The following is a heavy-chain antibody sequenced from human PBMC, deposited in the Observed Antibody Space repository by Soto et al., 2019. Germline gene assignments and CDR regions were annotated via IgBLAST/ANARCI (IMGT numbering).Heavy chain of an antibody. CDR2: ISSSSSYI. D-gene: IGHD5-12*01. V-gene: IGHV3-21*01. CDR3: ASWVEMATITY. J-gene: IGHJ4*02. Sequence: VGSLRLFCAASGFTFSSYSMNWVRQAPGKGLEWVSSISSSSSYIYYADSVKGRFTISRDNAKNSLYLQMNSLRAEDTAVYYCASWVEMATITYWGQGTLVTVSS. CDR1: GFTFSSYS.